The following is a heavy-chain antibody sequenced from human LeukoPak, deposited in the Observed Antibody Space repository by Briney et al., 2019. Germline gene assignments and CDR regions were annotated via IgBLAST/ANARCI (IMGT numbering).Heavy chain of an antibody. Sequence: GGSLRLSCAASGFTFSSFSMNWVRQAPGKGLKWLSYISSTSSAIYYADSLKGRFTISRDNAKNSLYLQMNSLRAEDTAVYYCARAIASYGDSAYWGQGTLVTVSS. CDR2: ISSTSSAI. CDR3: ARAIASYGDSAY. D-gene: IGHD5-18*01. CDR1: GFTFSSFS. V-gene: IGHV3-48*04. J-gene: IGHJ4*02.